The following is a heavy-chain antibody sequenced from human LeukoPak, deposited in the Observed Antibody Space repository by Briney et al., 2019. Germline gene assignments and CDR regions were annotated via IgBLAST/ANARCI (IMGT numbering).Heavy chain of an antibody. V-gene: IGHV4-61*02. CDR1: GGSISSGSYY. CDR2: IYTSGST. CDR3: ARGIITEEVVDI. D-gene: IGHD1-26*01. Sequence: SETLSLTCTVSGGSISSGSYYWSWIRQPAGKGLEWIGRIYTSGSTNYNPSLKSRVTISLDTSENQFSLKLSSVTAADTAVYYCARGIITEEVVDIWGQGTLVTVSS. J-gene: IGHJ4*02.